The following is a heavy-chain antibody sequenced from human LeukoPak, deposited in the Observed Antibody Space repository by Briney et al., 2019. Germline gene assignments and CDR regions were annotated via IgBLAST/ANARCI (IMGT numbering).Heavy chain of an antibody. V-gene: IGHV4-30-4*02. D-gene: IGHD3-3*01. Sequence: SETLSLTCTVSGGSISSGDYFWSWIRQPPGKGLEWIGYIYYTGSTYFNPSLRSRVTISVDTSKNQFSLKLSSVTAADTAVYYCARGGVRPGTIFGVVSWFDPWGQGTLVTVSS. CDR3: ARGGVRPGTIFGVVSWFDP. J-gene: IGHJ5*02. CDR1: GGSISSGDYF. CDR2: IYYTGST.